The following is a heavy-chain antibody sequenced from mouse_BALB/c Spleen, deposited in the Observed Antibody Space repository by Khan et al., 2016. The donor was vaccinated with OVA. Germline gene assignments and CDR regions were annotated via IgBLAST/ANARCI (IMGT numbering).Heavy chain of an antibody. Sequence: MQLKQSGPELVKPGASVKISCKASGYSFTGYFMNWVMQSHGKSLEWIGRINPHIGETLYNQKFKGKATLTVDESSRTAHMELRSLTSEDSAVYYCARKNGSDFDYWGQGTTLTVSS. J-gene: IGHJ2*01. CDR1: GYSFTGYF. V-gene: IGHV1-20*01. CDR3: ARKNGSDFDY. CDR2: INPHIGET. D-gene: IGHD1-1*01.